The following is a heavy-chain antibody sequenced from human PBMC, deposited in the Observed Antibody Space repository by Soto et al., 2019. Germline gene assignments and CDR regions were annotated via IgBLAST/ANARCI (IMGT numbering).Heavy chain of an antibody. Sequence: QIQLVQSGAEVKKAGASVKVSCKASGYTFTNYGISWVRQALGQGLEWMGWISADNDNTNYAQKFQGRVTLTTDTPTRTAYMELRGLTSDDTAVYYCAREGYYYGSGSYSPPRYYGMDVWGQGTTVTVFS. D-gene: IGHD3-10*01. V-gene: IGHV1-18*01. J-gene: IGHJ6*02. CDR1: GYTFTNYG. CDR2: ISADNDNT. CDR3: AREGYYYGSGSYSPPRYYGMDV.